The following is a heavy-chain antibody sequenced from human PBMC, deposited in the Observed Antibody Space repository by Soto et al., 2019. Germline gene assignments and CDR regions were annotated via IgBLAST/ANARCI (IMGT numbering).Heavy chain of an antibody. J-gene: IGHJ6*02. Sequence: ASAKVSCKASGYTITCYSMYCVHQAPGQRLEWMGWINAGNGNTKYPQKFQGRVTITRDTSASTAYMELSSLRSEDTAVYYCARVEAGTFFDYYYGMDVWGQGTTVTVSS. V-gene: IGHV1-3*01. CDR1: GYTITCYS. CDR2: INAGNGNT. CDR3: ARVEAGTFFDYYYGMDV. D-gene: IGHD6-19*01.